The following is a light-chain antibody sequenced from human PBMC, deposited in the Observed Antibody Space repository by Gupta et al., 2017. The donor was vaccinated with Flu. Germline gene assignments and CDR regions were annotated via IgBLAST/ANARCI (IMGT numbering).Light chain of an antibody. CDR2: MAS. CDR1: QNITSC. CDR3: QQEHSYSRN. Sequence: PSTLSASVGDIVTITCRARQNITSCLAWFQQKPGKAPMFLISMASKLDSGVAARFSGSGSGTEFTLTISSLHPDDFATYYCQQEHSYSRNFGQGTKLEI. J-gene: IGKJ2*02. V-gene: IGKV1-5*03.